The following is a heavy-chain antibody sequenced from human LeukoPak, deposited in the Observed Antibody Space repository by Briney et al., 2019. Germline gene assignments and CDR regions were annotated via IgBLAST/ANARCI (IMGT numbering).Heavy chain of an antibody. CDR2: IYWDDDK. J-gene: IGHJ4*02. Sequence: KESGPTLVKPTQTLTLTCTFSGFSLTTTGVGVGWIRQPPGKALVWLALIYWDDDKRYSQSLKSRLTISRDISRNHVVLTMTNMDPLDTATYYCAHSGGYCTHSTCYDHFDKWGQGTLVTVSS. CDR1: GFSLTTTGVG. V-gene: IGHV2-5*02. D-gene: IGHD2-15*01. CDR3: AHSGGYCTHSTCYDHFDK.